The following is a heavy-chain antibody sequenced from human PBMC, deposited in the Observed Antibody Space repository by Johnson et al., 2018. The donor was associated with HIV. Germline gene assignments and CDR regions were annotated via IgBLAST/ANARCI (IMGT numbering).Heavy chain of an antibody. CDR1: GFTLSTYG. J-gene: IGHJ3*02. CDR2: ISYDGSNK. CDR3: AKDRYIKGASTSFDI. V-gene: IGHV3-30*18. Sequence: QVQLVESGGGVVQPGRSLRLSCAASGFTLSTYGMHWVRQAPGKGLEWVAVISYDGSNKYYADSVKGRFTTSRDNSKNTLYLQMNILRSEDTAVYYCAKDRYIKGASTSFDIWGQGTMVTVSS. D-gene: IGHD1-26*01.